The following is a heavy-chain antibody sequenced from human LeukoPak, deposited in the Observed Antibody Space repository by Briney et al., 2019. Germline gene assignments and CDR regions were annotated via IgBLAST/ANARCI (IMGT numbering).Heavy chain of an antibody. CDR2: IYTSGST. CDR1: GGSISSYY. CDR3: ARQIAAAGMSGDWFDP. J-gene: IGHJ5*02. D-gene: IGHD6-13*01. V-gene: IGHV4-4*07. Sequence: SETLSLTCTVSGGSISSYYWSWIRQPAGKGLEWIGRIYTSGSTNYNPSLKSRVTMSVDTSKNQFSLKLSSVTAADTAVYYCARQIAAAGMSGDWFDPWGQGTLVTVSS.